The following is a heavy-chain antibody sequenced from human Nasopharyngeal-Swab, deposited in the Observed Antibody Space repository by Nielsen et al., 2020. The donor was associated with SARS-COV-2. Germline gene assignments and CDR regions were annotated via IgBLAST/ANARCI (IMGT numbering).Heavy chain of an antibody. CDR3: ANQGFSKWDPTD. Sequence: GGSLRLSCAASGFTFSSYSMNWVRQAPGKGLEWVSSISSSSSYIYYADSVKGRFTISRDNAKNSLYLQMNSLRAEDTAVYYCANQGFSKWDPTDWGQGTLVTVSS. D-gene: IGHD1-26*01. V-gene: IGHV3-21*01. J-gene: IGHJ4*02. CDR1: GFTFSSYS. CDR2: ISSSSSYI.